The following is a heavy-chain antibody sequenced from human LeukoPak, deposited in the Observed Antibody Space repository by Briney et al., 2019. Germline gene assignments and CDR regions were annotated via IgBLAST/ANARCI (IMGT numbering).Heavy chain of an antibody. CDR2: ISSGGSYI. Sequence: GGALRLSCAASGFTFSTYAMNWVRQAPGEGLEWVSSISSGGSYISYADSVKGRFTISTDNAHNPHYLQMNSLRAEDTAFYYCARGNAHPGPDYWGQGTLVTVSS. V-gene: IGHV3-21*01. D-gene: IGHD2-8*02. CDR3: ARGNAHPGPDY. J-gene: IGHJ4*02. CDR1: GFTFSTYA.